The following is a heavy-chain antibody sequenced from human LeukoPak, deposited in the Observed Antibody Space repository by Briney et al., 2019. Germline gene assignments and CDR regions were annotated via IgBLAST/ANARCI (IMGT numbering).Heavy chain of an antibody. CDR3: ARVGSGSYLDY. V-gene: IGHV1-69*13. D-gene: IGHD1-26*01. CDR1: GGTFSSYA. Sequence: EASVKVSCKASGGTFSSYAISWVRQAPGQGLEWMGGIIPIFGTANYAQKFQGRVTITADESTSTAYMELSSLRSGDTAVYYCARVGSGSYLDYWGQGTLVTVSS. CDR2: IIPIFGTA. J-gene: IGHJ4*02.